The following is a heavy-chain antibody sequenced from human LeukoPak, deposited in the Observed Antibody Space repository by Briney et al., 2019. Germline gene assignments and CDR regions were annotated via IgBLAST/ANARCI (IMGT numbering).Heavy chain of an antibody. CDR1: GLTFSSYA. J-gene: IGHJ4*02. V-gene: IGHV3-30-3*01. D-gene: IGHD2/OR15-2a*01. Sequence: GGSLRLSCAASGLTFSSYAMHWVRQAPGKGLEWVAVISYDGSNKYYADSVKGRFTISRDNSKNTLYLQMNSLRAEDTAVYYCARVFYLYHPPLGYWGQGTLVTVSS. CDR3: ARVFYLYHPPLGY. CDR2: ISYDGSNK.